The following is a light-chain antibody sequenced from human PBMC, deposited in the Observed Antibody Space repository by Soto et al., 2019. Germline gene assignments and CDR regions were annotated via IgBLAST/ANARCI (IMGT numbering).Light chain of an antibody. CDR2: EVT. Sequence: QSALTQPPSASGSPGQSVTISCTGTSSDVGGYDYVSWYQQRPGKAPKLLIHEVTKRPSGVPDRFSGSKSGNTASLTVSGLQAEDEADYYCSPYAGRTLYV. V-gene: IGLV2-8*01. J-gene: IGLJ1*01. CDR1: SSDVGGYDY. CDR3: SPYAGRTLYV.